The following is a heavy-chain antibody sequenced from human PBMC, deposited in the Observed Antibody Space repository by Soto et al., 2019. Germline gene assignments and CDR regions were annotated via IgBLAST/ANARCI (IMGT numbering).Heavy chain of an antibody. CDR3: ARVLGGATPFFVY. V-gene: IGHV1-46*01. CDR2: INPSGCSA. CDR1: GYTXSSYL. D-gene: IGHD1-26*01. Sequence: SXKVSFKASGYTXSSYLSDWVRQAPGQGLEWRGIINPSGCSANYAQKFQGRFTMTRDTSTSTVYIGLSSLISEDTAVYYCARVLGGATPFFVYWGQGNLVTVSS. J-gene: IGHJ4*02.